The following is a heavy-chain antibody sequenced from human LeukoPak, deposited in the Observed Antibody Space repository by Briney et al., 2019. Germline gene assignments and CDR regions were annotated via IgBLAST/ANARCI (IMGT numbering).Heavy chain of an antibody. CDR2: ISYSGST. V-gene: IGHV4-59*01. CDR3: AGGYSYGSTYYYMDV. CDR1: GGSLSPYY. J-gene: IGHJ6*03. D-gene: IGHD5-18*01. Sequence: SQTLSLTCTVSGGSLSPYYWSWIRQSPGKGLEWIGYISYSGSTNSHPSLKSRVTISVDTSKNQFSLKLSSVTAADTAVYYCAGGYSYGSTYYYMDVWGKGTTVTISS.